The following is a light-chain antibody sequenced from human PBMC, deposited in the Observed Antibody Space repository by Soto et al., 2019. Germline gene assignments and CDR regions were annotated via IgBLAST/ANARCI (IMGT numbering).Light chain of an antibody. CDR2: SND. CDR3: QSYDNSLSGVV. V-gene: IGLV1-44*01. Sequence: QSVLTQPPSASGTPGQRVSISCSGGSSNIGTNTVNWYQHLPGTAPKLLIFSNDERPSGVPDRFSGSKSGTSASLAITGLQAEDEADYYCQSYDNSLSGVVFGGGTKVTVL. CDR1: SSNIGTNT. J-gene: IGLJ2*01.